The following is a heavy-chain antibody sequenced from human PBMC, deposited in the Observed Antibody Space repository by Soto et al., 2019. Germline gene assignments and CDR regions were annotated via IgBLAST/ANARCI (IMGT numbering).Heavy chain of an antibody. CDR1: GGSFSGYY. CDR3: ARGGGIAAAGTKSGREKRGRYYYGMDV. V-gene: IGHV4-34*01. Sequence: SETLSLTCAVYGGSFSGYYWSWIRQPPGKGLEWIGEINHSGSTNYNPSLKSRVTISVDTSKNQFSLKLSSVTAADTAVYYCARGGGIAAAGTKSGREKRGRYYYGMDVWGQGTTVT. CDR2: INHSGST. J-gene: IGHJ6*02. D-gene: IGHD6-13*01.